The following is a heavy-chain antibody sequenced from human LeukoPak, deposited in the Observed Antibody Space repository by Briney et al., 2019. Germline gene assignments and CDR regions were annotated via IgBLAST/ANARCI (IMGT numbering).Heavy chain of an antibody. V-gene: IGHV3-11*01. J-gene: IGHJ4*02. Sequence: GGSLRLSCAASGFTFSDYYMSWIRQAPGKGLEWVSYISSSGSTIYYADSVKGRFTIPRDNAKNSLYLQMNSLRAEDTAVYYCARENCSSTSCYPGYWGQGTLVTVSS. CDR3: ARENCSSTSCYPGY. D-gene: IGHD2-2*01. CDR2: ISSSGSTI. CDR1: GFTFSDYY.